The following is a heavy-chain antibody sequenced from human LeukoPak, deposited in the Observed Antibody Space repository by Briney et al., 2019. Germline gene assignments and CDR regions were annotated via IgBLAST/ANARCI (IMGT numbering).Heavy chain of an antibody. CDR2: TYYRSKWYN. Sequence: SQTLSLTCAISGDSVSSNSAAWNWIRQSPSRGLEWLGRTYYRSKWYNDYAVSLKSRITINPDTSKNQFSLQLISVTPEDTAVYYCARGRGEMATITGYYYYYMDVWGKGTTVTVSS. CDR1: GDSVSSNSAA. D-gene: IGHD5-24*01. J-gene: IGHJ6*03. CDR3: ARGRGEMATITGYYYYYMDV. V-gene: IGHV6-1*01.